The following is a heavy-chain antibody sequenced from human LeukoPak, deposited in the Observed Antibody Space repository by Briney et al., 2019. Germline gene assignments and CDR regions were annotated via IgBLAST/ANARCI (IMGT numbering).Heavy chain of an antibody. J-gene: IGHJ5*02. CDR3: AKGVSSVVYALNWFDP. Sequence: GGSLRLSCAASGFTFSSYAMSWVRQAPGKGLEWVSAISGSGGSTYYADSVKGRFTIFRDNSKNTLYLQMNSLRAEDTAVYYCAKGVSSVVYALNWFDPWGQGTLVTVSS. D-gene: IGHD2-8*02. CDR1: GFTFSSYA. V-gene: IGHV3-23*01. CDR2: ISGSGGST.